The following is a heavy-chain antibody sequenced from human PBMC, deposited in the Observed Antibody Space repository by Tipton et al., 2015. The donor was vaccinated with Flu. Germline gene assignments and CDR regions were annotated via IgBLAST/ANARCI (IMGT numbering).Heavy chain of an antibody. CDR1: GFTFISYW. CDR2: INQDGSVK. J-gene: IGHJ4*02. V-gene: IGHV3-7*01. D-gene: IGHD5-24*01. CDR3: ARDPKRRDGYNYY. Sequence: CAASGFTFISYWMSWVRQAPGKGLEWVANINQDGSVKYYVDSVEGRFTISRDNAKNSPYLQMNSLRVEDTAVYYCARDPKRRDGYNYYWGQGTLVTVSS.